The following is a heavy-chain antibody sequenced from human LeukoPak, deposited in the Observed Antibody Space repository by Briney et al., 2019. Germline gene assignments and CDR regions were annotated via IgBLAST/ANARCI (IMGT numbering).Heavy chain of an antibody. D-gene: IGHD2-2*01. J-gene: IGHJ6*02. CDR2: ISAYNGNT. CDR3: ARGPGGRKWVVVPAARKPRDDEYYYYYGIDV. Sequence: ASVKVSCKASGYTFTSYGISWVRQAPGQGLEWMGWISAYNGNTDYAQKLQGRVTMTTDTSTSTAYMELRSLRSDDTAVYYCARGPGGRKWVVVPAARKPRDDEYYYYYGIDVWGQGTTVTVSS. V-gene: IGHV1-18*01. CDR1: GYTFTSYG.